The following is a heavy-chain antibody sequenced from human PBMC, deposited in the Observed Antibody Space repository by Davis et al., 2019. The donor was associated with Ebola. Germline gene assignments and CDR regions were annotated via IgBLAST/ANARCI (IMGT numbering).Heavy chain of an antibody. D-gene: IGHD3-10*01. J-gene: IGHJ6*03. Sequence: ASVKVSCKASGYTFGNYDINWARQATGQGLEWMGWMNCNSGATGYAQKFQGRVTLTRNIDMTTAYMELTSLTSEDTAVYYCARVRNYYYYMDVWGKGTTVTVSS. CDR3: ARVRNYYYYMDV. CDR2: MNCNSGAT. CDR1: GYTFGNYD. V-gene: IGHV1-8*02.